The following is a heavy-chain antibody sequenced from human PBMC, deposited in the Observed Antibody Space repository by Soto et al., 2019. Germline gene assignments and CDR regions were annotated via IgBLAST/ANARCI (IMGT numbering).Heavy chain of an antibody. V-gene: IGHV4-34*02. CDR2: IKHSGGT. CDR3: ARMRVSDFSSGSFRRCWFDS. CDR1: GGSFNTYY. D-gene: IGHD3-3*01. Sequence: QVQLQQWGAGLLKPSETLSLTCAVTGGSFNTYYWTWIRQPPGKGLEWIGEIKHSGGTNYNPSLKCRVTISVDTAKNHFSLNLTSVTAADTAVYYCARMRVSDFSSGSFRRCWFDSWGQGTLVTVSS. J-gene: IGHJ5*01.